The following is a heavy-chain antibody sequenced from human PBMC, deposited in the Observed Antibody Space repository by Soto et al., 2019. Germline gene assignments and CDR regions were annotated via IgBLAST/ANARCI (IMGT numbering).Heavy chain of an antibody. CDR2: NIPIFGTA. Sequence: QVQLVQSGAEVKKPGSSVKVSCKASGGTFSSYAITWVRQAPGQGVEWMGGNIPIFGTANYAQKFQGRVTTTADKSTSTAYMDLSSLRSEDTAVYDCARDGDYGAADRGGCYYGMDVWGQGTTVTVSS. CDR1: GGTFSSYA. CDR3: ARDGDYGAADRGGCYYGMDV. V-gene: IGHV1-69*06. J-gene: IGHJ6*02. D-gene: IGHD4-17*01.